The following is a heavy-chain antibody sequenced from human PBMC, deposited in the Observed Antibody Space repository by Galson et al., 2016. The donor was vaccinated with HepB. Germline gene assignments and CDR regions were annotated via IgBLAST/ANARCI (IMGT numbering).Heavy chain of an antibody. Sequence: SLRLSCASSGFSFSSYGMYWVRQAPGKGLEWVAVIHYDGSQRGHADSVKGRFTISRDNSRDTLYLQMNSLRAEDTALYFCARGSLVRGPIKTDVDYWGQGTLVTVS. D-gene: IGHD3-10*01. CDR2: IHYDGSQR. CDR1: GFSFSSYG. CDR3: ARGSLVRGPIKTDVDY. V-gene: IGHV3-30*12. J-gene: IGHJ4*02.